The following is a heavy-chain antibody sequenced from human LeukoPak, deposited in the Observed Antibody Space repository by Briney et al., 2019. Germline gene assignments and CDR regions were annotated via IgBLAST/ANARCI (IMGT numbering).Heavy chain of an antibody. D-gene: IGHD1-26*01. V-gene: IGHV3-23*01. CDR3: AKDPGARGSYYLTDAFDI. Sequence: GGSLRLSCAASGLTFSSYGMSWVRQAPGKGLEWVSAISGSGGSTYYADSVKGRFTISRDNSKNTLYLQMNSLRAEDTAVYYCAKDPGARGSYYLTDAFDIWGQGTMVTVSS. CDR2: ISGSGGST. CDR1: GLTFSSYG. J-gene: IGHJ3*02.